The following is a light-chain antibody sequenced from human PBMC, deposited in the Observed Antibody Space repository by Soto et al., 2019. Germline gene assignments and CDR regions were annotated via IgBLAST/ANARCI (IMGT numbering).Light chain of an antibody. CDR2: AAS. V-gene: IGKV1-27*01. CDR1: QGISNY. CDR3: QNYNGAPWT. J-gene: IGKJ1*01. Sequence: DIQITQSPSSLSASVGDRVTINCRASQGISNYLVWYQQKPGKVPKLLIYAASTLQSGVPSRFSGSGSGTDFTLTISSLQPEDVATYYCQNYNGAPWTFGQGTKVEFK.